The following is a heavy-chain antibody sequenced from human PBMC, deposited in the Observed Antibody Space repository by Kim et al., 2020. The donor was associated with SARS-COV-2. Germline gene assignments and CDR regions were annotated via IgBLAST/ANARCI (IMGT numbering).Heavy chain of an antibody. CDR2: ISSSGSTI. CDR3: ARKMGGCSGGSCYGAYNWFDP. Sequence: GGSLRLSCAASGFTFSDYYMSWIRQAPGKGLEWVSYISSSGSTIYYADSVKGRFTISRDNAKNSLYLQMNSLRAEDTAVYYCARKMGGCSGGSCYGAYNWFDPWGQGTLVTVSS. V-gene: IGHV3-11*04. CDR1: GFTFSDYY. J-gene: IGHJ5*02. D-gene: IGHD2-15*01.